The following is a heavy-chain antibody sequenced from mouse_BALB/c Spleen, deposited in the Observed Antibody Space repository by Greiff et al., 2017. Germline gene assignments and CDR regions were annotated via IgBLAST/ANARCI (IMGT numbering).Heavy chain of an antibody. CDR3: ASENWDGFAY. J-gene: IGHJ3*01. D-gene: IGHD4-1*01. CDR1: GFTFSSYG. Sequence: EVQGVESGGDLVKPGGSLKLSCAASGFTFSSYGMSWVRQTPDKRLEWVATISSGGSYTYYPDSVKGRFTISRDNAKNTLYLQMSSLKSEDTAMYYCASENWDGFAYWGQGTLVTVSA. V-gene: IGHV5-6*01. CDR2: ISSGGSYT.